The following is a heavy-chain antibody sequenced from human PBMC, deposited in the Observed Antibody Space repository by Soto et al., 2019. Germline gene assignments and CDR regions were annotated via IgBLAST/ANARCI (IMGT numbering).Heavy chain of an antibody. CDR3: ARDRALDNAAVGMAY. V-gene: IGHV1-69*04. J-gene: IGHJ4*02. Sequence: QVQLVQSGAEVKKPGSSVKVSCKASGGPFSSYVLTWVRQAPGQGLEWMGRIIPMFGITDFAPEFQGRVTFTAEKSTATAYRELSRLRSEDTAIYYGARDRALDNAAVGMAYWGQGTLVTVSS. CDR2: IIPMFGIT. D-gene: IGHD6-13*01. CDR1: GGPFSSYV.